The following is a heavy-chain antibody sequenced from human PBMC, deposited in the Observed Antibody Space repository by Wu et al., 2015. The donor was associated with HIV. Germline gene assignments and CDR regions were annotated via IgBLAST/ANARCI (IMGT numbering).Heavy chain of an antibody. CDR2: ISPISETP. D-gene: IGHD1-26*01. CDR1: GGTFTSYA. Sequence: QVHLVQSGAEVKKSGSSVKVSCKASGGTFTSYAFSWVRQAPGQGFEWMGGISPISETPNYAQKFQDRVTIATDKSTSTVYMELSGLRSEDTATYYCAGSGRMALFDRWGQGRWSPSPQ. V-gene: IGHV1-69*05. CDR3: AGSGRMALFDR. J-gene: IGHJ4*02.